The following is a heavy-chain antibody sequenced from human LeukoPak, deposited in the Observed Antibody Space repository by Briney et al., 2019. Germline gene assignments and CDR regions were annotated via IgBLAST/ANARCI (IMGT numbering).Heavy chain of an antibody. Sequence: SETLSLTCTVSGGSISSYYWSWIRQPPGKGLEWIGYIYTSGSTNYNPSLKSRVAISVDTSKNQFSLKLGSVTAADTAVYYCARLKPYVSRGTIEAFDIWGQGTMVTVSS. V-gene: IGHV4-4*09. J-gene: IGHJ3*02. CDR1: GGSISSYY. CDR2: IYTSGST. CDR3: ARLKPYVSRGTIEAFDI. D-gene: IGHD1-7*01.